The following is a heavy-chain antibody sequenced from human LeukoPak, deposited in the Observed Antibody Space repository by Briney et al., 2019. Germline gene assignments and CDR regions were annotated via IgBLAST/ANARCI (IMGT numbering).Heavy chain of an antibody. CDR1: GVSFRGYD. CDR2: VTAIGSYR. J-gene: IGHJ3*02. V-gene: IGHV3-21*01. CDR3: ARTYDFGRGPPGDAFDN. Sequence: GGSLRLSCAPSGVSFRGYDMYWVRQAPGMGLEWVSSVTAIGSYRSYADSVKGRFTISRDNAKESVFLQMNSLRADDTAVYYCARTYDFGRGPPGDAFDNWGPGTLVIVSS. D-gene: IGHD3-3*01.